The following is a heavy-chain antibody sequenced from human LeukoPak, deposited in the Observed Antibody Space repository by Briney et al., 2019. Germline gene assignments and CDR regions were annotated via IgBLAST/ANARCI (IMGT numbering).Heavy chain of an antibody. CDR1: GGSFSSYA. Sequence: SVKVSCKASGGSFSSYAISWVRQAPGQGLEWMGGIIPIFGTANYAQKFQGRVTITADESTSTAYMELSSLRSEDTAVYYCARVVVPAAIAPGMDVWGQGTTVTVSS. CDR3: ARVVVPAAIAPGMDV. D-gene: IGHD2-2*01. CDR2: IIPIFGTA. V-gene: IGHV1-69*01. J-gene: IGHJ6*02.